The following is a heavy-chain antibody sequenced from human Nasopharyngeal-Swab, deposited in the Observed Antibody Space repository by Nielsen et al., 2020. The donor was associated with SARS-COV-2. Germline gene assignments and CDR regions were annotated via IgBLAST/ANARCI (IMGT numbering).Heavy chain of an antibody. V-gene: IGHV3-73*01. D-gene: IGHD2-2*01. J-gene: IGHJ4*02. CDR2: IRNKAKNYAT. CDR3: TAHLEYVATAA. Sequence: VRQAPGKGLEFVGRIRNKAKNYATTAVASVRGRFSISRDDSKNTAYLHMSGLKNEDTAVYYFTAHLEYVATAAWGQGVLVTVSS.